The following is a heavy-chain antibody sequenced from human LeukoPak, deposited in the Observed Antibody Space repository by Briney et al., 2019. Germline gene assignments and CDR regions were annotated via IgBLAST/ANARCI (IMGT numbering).Heavy chain of an antibody. V-gene: IGHV3-23*01. CDR2: ISGRGGSK. CDR3: PKGEPDIVGYCSSTSCYTAIDYYYMDV. D-gene: IGHD2-2*02. CDR1: GFTFSRYA. Sequence: GGSLRLSCAASGFTFSRYAMSWVRQARGKGREGVSAISGRGGSKYYADSVKGGFTISRDNSKNTLYLQMNSLRADDTAVYYCPKGEPDIVGYCSSTSCYTAIDYYYMDVWGKGTTVTVSS. J-gene: IGHJ6*03.